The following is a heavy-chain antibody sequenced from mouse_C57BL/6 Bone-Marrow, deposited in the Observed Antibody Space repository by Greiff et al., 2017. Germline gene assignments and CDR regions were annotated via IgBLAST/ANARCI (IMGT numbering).Heavy chain of an antibody. CDR2: IDPSDSYT. CDR3: ARSLYYCRSYGAFDC. Sequence: QVQLQQPGAELVMPGASVKLSCKASGYTFTSYWMHWVKQRPGQGLEWIGEIDPSDSYTNYNQKFKGKSTLTVDKSSSTAYLQLSSLTSEDSAVYYCARSLYYCRSYGAFDCWGQGTTLTVSS. J-gene: IGHJ2*01. V-gene: IGHV1-69*01. D-gene: IGHD1-1*01. CDR1: GYTFTSYW.